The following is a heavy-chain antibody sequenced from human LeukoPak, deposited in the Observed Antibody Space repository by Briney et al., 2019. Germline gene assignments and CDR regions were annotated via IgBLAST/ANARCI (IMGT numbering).Heavy chain of an antibody. D-gene: IGHD2-15*01. CDR1: GFTFSSYE. J-gene: IGHJ4*02. V-gene: IGHV3-48*03. Sequence: GGSLRLSCAASGFTFSSYEMNWVRQAPGKGLEWVSYISSSGSTIYYADSVKGRFTISRDNAKNSLYLQMNSLRAEDTAVYYCARAPDIVVVVAAISELDYWGQGTLVTVSS. CDR2: ISSSGSTI. CDR3: ARAPDIVVVVAAISELDY.